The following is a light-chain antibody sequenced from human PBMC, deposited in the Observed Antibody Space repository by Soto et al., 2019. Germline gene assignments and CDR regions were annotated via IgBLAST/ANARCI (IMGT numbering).Light chain of an antibody. V-gene: IGKV1-5*01. J-gene: IGKJ1*01. CDR2: DAS. CDR1: QSVSSF. CDR3: QQYNSYSPRT. Sequence: DIQMTQSPSTLSASVGDRVTITCRASQSVSSFLAWYQQKPGKAPKVLIYDASTLENGVPSRFSGSGSGTEFTLTISSRQHDDFATYYCQQYNSYSPRTFGQGTKVEIK.